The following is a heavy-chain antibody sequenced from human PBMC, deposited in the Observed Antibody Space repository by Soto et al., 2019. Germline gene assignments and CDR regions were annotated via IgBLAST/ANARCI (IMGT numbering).Heavy chain of an antibody. CDR1: GFTFSGYY. J-gene: IGHJ6*02. CDR2: ISGSSTAK. Sequence: QMQLVESGGGLVKPGGSLRLSCVASGFTFSGYYMTWIRQAPGKGLECVSHISGSSTAKYYADSVRGRFTISRDNAKNSLFLQMNSLRAEDTAMYYCARESVTSGWTDSSYGMDVWGQGTTVTVSS. D-gene: IGHD6-19*01. V-gene: IGHV3-11*01. CDR3: ARESVTSGWTDSSYGMDV.